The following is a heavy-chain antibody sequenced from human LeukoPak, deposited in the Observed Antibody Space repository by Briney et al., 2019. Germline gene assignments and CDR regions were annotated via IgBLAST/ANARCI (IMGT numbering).Heavy chain of an antibody. J-gene: IGHJ6*02. D-gene: IGHD2-2*02. CDR2: IIPIFGTA. CDR1: GGTFSSYA. CDR3: ARGSGPAAIRRAYYYYGMDV. V-gene: IGHV1-69*01. Sequence: SVKVSCKASGGTFSSYAISWVRQSPGQGLEWMGGIIPIFGTANYAQKFQGRVTITADESTSTAYMELSSLRSEDTAVYYCARGSGPAAIRRAYYYYGMDVWGQGTTVTVSS.